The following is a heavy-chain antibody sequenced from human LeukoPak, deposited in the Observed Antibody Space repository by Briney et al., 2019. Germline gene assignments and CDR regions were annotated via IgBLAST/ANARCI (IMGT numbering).Heavy chain of an antibody. Sequence: PSETLSPTCTVSGGSISRYYWSWSRQPPGKGLKWIGSIYYSGATYYNPSLESRVTMSVDTSKNQFSLKLSSVTAADTAVYHCARLLPGSSRYFFDYWGQGTLVTVSS. CDR2: IYYSGAT. D-gene: IGHD6-13*01. J-gene: IGHJ4*02. V-gene: IGHV4-59*04. CDR1: GGSISRYY. CDR3: ARLLPGSSRYFFDY.